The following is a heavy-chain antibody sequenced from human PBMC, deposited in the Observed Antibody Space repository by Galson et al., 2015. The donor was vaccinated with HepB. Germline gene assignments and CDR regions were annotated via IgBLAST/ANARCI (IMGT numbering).Heavy chain of an antibody. V-gene: IGHV3-53*01. CDR1: GFTVSSNY. CDR2: IYSGGST. J-gene: IGHJ4*02. D-gene: IGHD3-10*01. CDR3: ARRDGITYGDY. Sequence: SLRLSCAASGFTVSSNYMSWVRQAPGKGLEWVTVIYSGGSTYYEDSVKGRFTISRDNSKNTLYLQMNSLRAEDTAVYYCARRDGITYGDYWGQGTLVTVSS.